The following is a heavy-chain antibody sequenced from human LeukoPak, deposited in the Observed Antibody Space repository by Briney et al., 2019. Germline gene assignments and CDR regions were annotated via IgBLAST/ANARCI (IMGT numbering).Heavy chain of an antibody. V-gene: IGHV3-23*01. J-gene: IGHJ1*01. D-gene: IGHD3-22*01. CDR1: GFTFGSYG. CDR2: ITPNADRT. CDR3: AIMHGYYDGSGYLVQ. Sequence: GGSLRLSCAASGFTFGSYGMSWVRQAPGKGLEWVSFITPNADRTSYADSVEGRFTISRDNPRNTLYMQMNSLRDEDTAIYYCAIMHGYYDGSGYLVQWGQGTLVTVSS.